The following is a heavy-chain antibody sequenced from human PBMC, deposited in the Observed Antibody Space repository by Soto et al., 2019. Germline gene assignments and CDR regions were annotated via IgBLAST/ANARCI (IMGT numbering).Heavy chain of an antibody. D-gene: IGHD2-2*01. Sequence: ASVKVSCKAAGYTFTSYGISWVRQAPGQGLEWMGWISANNGNTNYAQKLQGRVTMTTDTSTSTAYMELRSLRSDDTAVYYCARSDFVESEDIVVVPAAINQYYYYYYMDVWGKGTTVTVSS. CDR1: GYTFTSYG. V-gene: IGHV1-18*04. J-gene: IGHJ6*03. CDR2: ISANNGNT. CDR3: ARSDFVESEDIVVVPAAINQYYYYYYMDV.